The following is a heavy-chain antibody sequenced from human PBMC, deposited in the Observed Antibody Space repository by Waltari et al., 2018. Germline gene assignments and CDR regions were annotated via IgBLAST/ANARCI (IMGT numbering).Heavy chain of an antibody. V-gene: IGHV3-33*06. Sequence: QVQLVESGGGVVQPGRSLRLSCAASGFTFSSYGLQWVRQAPGKGLEWVAVIWYDGSNKYYADSVKGRFTISRDNSKNTLYLQMNSLRAEDTAVYYCAKEGSSWYGLDYWGQGTLVTVSS. J-gene: IGHJ4*02. CDR1: GFTFSSYG. CDR3: AKEGSSWYGLDY. D-gene: IGHD6-13*01. CDR2: IWYDGSNK.